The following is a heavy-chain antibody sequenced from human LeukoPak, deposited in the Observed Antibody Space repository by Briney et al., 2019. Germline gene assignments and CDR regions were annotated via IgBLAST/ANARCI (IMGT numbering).Heavy chain of an antibody. CDR3: TTPANSGLYYYYYYYMDV. CDR2: ISYDGTNK. V-gene: IGHV3-30*03. D-gene: IGHD5-12*01. Sequence: GGSLRLSCAASGFTFSSYGIHWVRQAPGKGLEWVAVISYDGTNKYYADSVKGRFTISRDNSKNTLYLQMNSLKTEDTAVYYCTTPANSGLYYYYYYYMDVWGKGTTVTISS. J-gene: IGHJ6*03. CDR1: GFTFSSYG.